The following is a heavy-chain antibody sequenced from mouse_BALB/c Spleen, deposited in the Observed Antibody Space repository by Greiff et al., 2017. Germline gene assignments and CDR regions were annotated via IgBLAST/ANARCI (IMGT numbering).Heavy chain of an antibody. CDR3: ARSNDYDEGGYAMDY. Sequence: EVKLMESGGDLVKPGGSLKLSCAASGFTFSSYGMSWVRQTPDKRLEWVATISSGGSYTYYPDSVKGRYTISRDNAKNTLYLQMSSLTSEDTAVYYCARSNDYDEGGYAMDYWGQGTSVTVSS. CDR1: GFTFSSYG. J-gene: IGHJ4*01. D-gene: IGHD2-4*01. V-gene: IGHV5-6*01. CDR2: ISSGGSYT.